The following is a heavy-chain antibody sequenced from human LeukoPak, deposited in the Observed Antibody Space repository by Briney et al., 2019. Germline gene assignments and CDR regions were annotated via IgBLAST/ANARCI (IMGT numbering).Heavy chain of an antibody. CDR3: ARDIITMVRGVIITVDAFDI. V-gene: IGHV4-4*07. Sequence: SETLSLTCTVSGGSISSYYWSWIRQPAGKGLEWIGRIYTSGSTNYNPSLKSRVTMSVDTSKNQFSLKLSSVTGADTAVYYCARDIITMVRGVIITVDAFDIWGQGTMVTVSS. CDR2: IYTSGST. J-gene: IGHJ3*02. D-gene: IGHD3-10*01. CDR1: GGSISSYY.